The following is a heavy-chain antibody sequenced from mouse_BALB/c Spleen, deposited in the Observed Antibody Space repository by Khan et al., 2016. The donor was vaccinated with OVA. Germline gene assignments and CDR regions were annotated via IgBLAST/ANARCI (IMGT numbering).Heavy chain of an antibody. V-gene: IGHV2-2*02. J-gene: IGHJ3*01. CDR2: IWSGGST. CDR1: GFSLTTYG. D-gene: IGHD2-4*01. Sequence: VKLEESGPGLVQPSQSLSITCPVSGFSLTTYGVHWVRQSPGKGLEWLGVIWSGGSTDYNAPFISRLSISKDSSKSQVFFKMNSLQVNDTAIYYCARNYDYDEGLAYWGQGTLVTVSA. CDR3: ARNYDYDEGLAY.